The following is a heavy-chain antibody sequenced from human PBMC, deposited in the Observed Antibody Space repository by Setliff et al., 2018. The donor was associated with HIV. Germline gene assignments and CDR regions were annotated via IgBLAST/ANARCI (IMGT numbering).Heavy chain of an antibody. CDR3: TMFSISSA. CDR1: GFTFSRYW. CDR2: INNDTTTT. J-gene: IGHJ5*02. Sequence: PGGSLRLSCAASGFTFSRYWMHWVRQAPGQGLVWVSGINNDTTTTTYADSVKGRFSISRDNAKNTLYLQMNGLRGEDTAVYYCTMFSISSAWGQGTLVT. D-gene: IGHD6-6*01. V-gene: IGHV3-74*01.